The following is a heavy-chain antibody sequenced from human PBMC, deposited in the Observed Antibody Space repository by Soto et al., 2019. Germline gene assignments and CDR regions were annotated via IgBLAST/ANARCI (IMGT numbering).Heavy chain of an antibody. D-gene: IGHD2-8*01. CDR3: ARDRCTNGVCYGEYWFDP. V-gene: IGHV1-69*08. CDR1: GGTFSSYT. J-gene: IGHJ5*02. Sequence: QVQLVQSGAEVKKPGSSVKVSCKASGGTFSSYTISWVRQAPGQGLEWMGRIIPILGIANYAQKFQGRVMITADKSTSTAYMELSSLRSEDTAVYYCARDRCTNGVCYGEYWFDPWGQGTLVTVSS. CDR2: IIPILGIA.